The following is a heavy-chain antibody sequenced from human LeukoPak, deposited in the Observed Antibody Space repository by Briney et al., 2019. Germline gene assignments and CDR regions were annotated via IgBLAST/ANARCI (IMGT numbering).Heavy chain of an antibody. CDR2: IKQDGSEK. CDR1: GFTFSSYW. J-gene: IGHJ2*01. D-gene: IGHD6-6*01. V-gene: IGHV3-7*01. CDR3: ARSPISCYLYFDL. Sequence: GGSLRLSCAASGFTFSSYWMSWVRQAPGKGLEWVANIKQDGSEKYYVDSVKGRFTISRDNAKNSLYLQMNSLRAEDTAVYFCARSPISCYLYFDLWGRGTLVTVSS.